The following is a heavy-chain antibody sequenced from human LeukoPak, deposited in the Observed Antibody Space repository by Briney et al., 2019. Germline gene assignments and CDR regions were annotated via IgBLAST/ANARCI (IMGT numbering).Heavy chain of an antibody. D-gene: IGHD3-22*01. V-gene: IGHV4-39*01. CDR2: IYYSGST. CDR1: GGSISSSSYY. CDR3: ASPNYYDSSGYYPTDY. Sequence: PSETLSLTCTVSGGSISSSSYYWGWIRQPPGKGLEWIGSIYYSGSTYYNPSLKSRVTISVDTSKNQFSLKLSSVTAADTAVYYCASPNYYDSSGYYPTDYWGQGTLVTVSS. J-gene: IGHJ4*02.